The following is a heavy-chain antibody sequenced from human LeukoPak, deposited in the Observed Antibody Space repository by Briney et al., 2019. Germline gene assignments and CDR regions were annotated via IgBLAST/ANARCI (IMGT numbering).Heavy chain of an antibody. CDR1: GGSISSYS. CDR2: IYCSGNT. Sequence: SETLSLTCTVSGGSISSYSWSWIRQPPGKGLEWIGYIYCSGNTNYNPSLTSRVTISLDTSKNQFSLKLSSVTAAATAVYYCARDPYYGMDVWGQGTPVTVSS. J-gene: IGHJ6*02. CDR3: ARDPYYGMDV. V-gene: IGHV4-59*01.